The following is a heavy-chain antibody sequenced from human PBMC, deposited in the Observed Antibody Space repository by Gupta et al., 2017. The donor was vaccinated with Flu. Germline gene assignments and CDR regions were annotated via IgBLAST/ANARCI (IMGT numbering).Heavy chain of an antibody. CDR1: GYSFTSYW. CDR3: ARPRGRAAGTGDDAFDI. D-gene: IGHD6-13*01. V-gene: IGHV5-10-1*01. J-gene: IGHJ3*02. Sequence: EVQLVQSGAEVKKPGESLRISCKGSGYSFTSYWISWVRQMPGKGLEWMGRIDPSDSYTNYSPSFQGHVTISADKSISTAYLQWSSLKASDTAMYYCARPRGRAAGTGDDAFDIWGQGTMVTVSS. CDR2: IDPSDSYT.